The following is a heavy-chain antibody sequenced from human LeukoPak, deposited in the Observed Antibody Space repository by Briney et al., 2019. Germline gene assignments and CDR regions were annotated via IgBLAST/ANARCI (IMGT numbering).Heavy chain of an antibody. CDR2: INPNSGGT. CDR1: GYTFTVYY. CDR3: ATSTGKLVRRVQTPPYYYMDV. D-gene: IGHD6-13*01. J-gene: IGHJ6*03. Sequence: ASVKVSCKASGYTFTVYYMRWVRQAPGQGLEWMGRINPNSGGTNYAQKFQGRVTMTRDTSISTAYMERSRLRSDDPAEDYGATSTGKLVRRVQTPPYYYMDVWGKGTTVTVCS. V-gene: IGHV1-2*06.